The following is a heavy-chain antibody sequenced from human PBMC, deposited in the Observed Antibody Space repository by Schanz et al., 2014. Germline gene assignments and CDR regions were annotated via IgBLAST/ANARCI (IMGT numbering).Heavy chain of an antibody. CDR3: ARGVRIDY. V-gene: IGHV3-23*01. Sequence: EVQLLESGGGLVQPGGSLRLSCAGSGFTFSSYAMNWVRQAPGRGLEWVSGITRQGTTYYGDFVRGRFSISRDLSSNTLYLQMNSLTAEDTAVYYCARGVRIDYWGQGTLATVSS. CDR2: ITRQGTT. D-gene: IGHD3-3*01. CDR1: GFTFSSYA. J-gene: IGHJ4*02.